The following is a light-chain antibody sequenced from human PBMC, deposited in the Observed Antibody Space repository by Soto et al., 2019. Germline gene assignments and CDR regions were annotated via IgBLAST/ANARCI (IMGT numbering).Light chain of an antibody. Sequence: QSVLTQPPSVSAAPGQKVTISCSGGTSNLGINYVAWYQHLPGAAPKLLIYDNNKRPAGIPDRVSGSKSGTSATLGITGLQTGDDADYYCGTWDGSLGAEVFGGGTKVTVL. CDR2: DNN. CDR3: GTWDGSLGAEV. J-gene: IGLJ2*01. CDR1: TSNLGINY. V-gene: IGLV1-51*01.